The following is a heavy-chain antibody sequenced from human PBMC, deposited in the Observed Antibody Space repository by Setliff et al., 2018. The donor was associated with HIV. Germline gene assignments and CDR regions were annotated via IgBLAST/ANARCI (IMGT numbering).Heavy chain of an antibody. CDR1: GYTFTRYF. CDR2: INPSGGST. D-gene: IGHD1-26*01. J-gene: IGHJ4*02. V-gene: IGHV1-46*01. Sequence: ASVKVSCKASGYTFTRYFMHCVRQAPEQGLEWLGMINPSGGSTWYAQKFQGRVTMTGDTSTNTLYMELSSLRSEDTAVYYCARGWEGGMDYWGQGTLVTVSS. CDR3: ARGWEGGMDY.